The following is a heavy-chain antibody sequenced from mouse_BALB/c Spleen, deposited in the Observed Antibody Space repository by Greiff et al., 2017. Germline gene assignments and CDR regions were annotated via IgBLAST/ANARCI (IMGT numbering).Heavy chain of an antibody. CDR3: ARQEMLRLYFDY. J-gene: IGHJ2*01. D-gene: IGHD2-12*01. CDR2: ISSGGGST. V-gene: IGHV5-12-1*01. Sequence: EVKLMESGGGLVKPGGSLKLSCAASGFAFSSYDMSWVRQTPEKRLEWVAYISSGGGSTYYPDTVKGRFTISRDNAKNTLYLQMSSLKSEDTAMYYCARQEMLRLYFDYWGQGTTLTVSS. CDR1: GFAFSSYD.